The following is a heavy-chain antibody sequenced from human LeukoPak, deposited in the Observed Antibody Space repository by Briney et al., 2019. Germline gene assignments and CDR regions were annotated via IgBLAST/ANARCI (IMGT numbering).Heavy chain of an antibody. CDR1: GYTFTSYD. D-gene: IGHD4-17*01. CDR3: GRAGYYTTTVTTILGWFDP. V-gene: IGHV1-8*01. Sequence: ASVKVSCKASGYTFTSYDINWVRQATGQGLEWMGWMNPNSGNTGYAQKFQGRVTMTRNTSISTAYMELSSLRSEDTAVYYCGRAGYYTTTVTTILGWFDPWGQGTLATVSS. CDR2: MNPNSGNT. J-gene: IGHJ5*02.